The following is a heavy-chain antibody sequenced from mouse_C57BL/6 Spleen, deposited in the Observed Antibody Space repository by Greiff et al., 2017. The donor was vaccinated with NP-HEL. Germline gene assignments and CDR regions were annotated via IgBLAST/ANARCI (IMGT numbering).Heavy chain of an antibody. CDR2: IRSKSSNYAT. D-gene: IGHD2-1*01. CDR1: GFTFNTYA. J-gene: IGHJ3*01. CDR3: VRDIYYGNYPWFAY. Sequence: EVKVEESGGGLVQPKGSLKLSCAASGFTFNTYAMHWVRQAPGKGLEWVARIRSKSSNYATYYADSVKDRFTISRDDSQSMLYLQMNNLKTEDTAMYYCVRDIYYGNYPWFAYWGQGTLVTVSA. V-gene: IGHV10-3*01.